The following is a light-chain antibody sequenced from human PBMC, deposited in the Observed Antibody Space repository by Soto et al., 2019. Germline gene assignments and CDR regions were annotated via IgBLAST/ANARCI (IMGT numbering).Light chain of an antibody. J-gene: IGKJ2*01. CDR1: QSVSSSS. CDR2: GAS. V-gene: IGKV3-20*01. Sequence: EIVLTQSPGTLSLSPGERATLSCRASQSVSSSSLAWYQQKPGQAPRLLIYGASSRATGIPGRFSGSGSGTDFTLTIRRLEAEDFAVDYCQEYGSSTPMYTFGQGTKLEIK. CDR3: QEYGSSTPMYT.